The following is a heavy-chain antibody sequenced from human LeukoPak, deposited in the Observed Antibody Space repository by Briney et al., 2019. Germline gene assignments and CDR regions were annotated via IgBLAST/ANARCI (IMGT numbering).Heavy chain of an antibody. Sequence: GGSLRLPCVASGFTFSSYWMSWVRQAPGKGLEWVANIKQDGSEKYYVDSVKGRFTISRDNAKNSLYLQMNSLRAEDTAVYYCARDGAVAGAFDIWGQGTMVTVSS. D-gene: IGHD6-19*01. CDR1: GFTFSSYW. CDR3: ARDGAVAGAFDI. V-gene: IGHV3-7*01. CDR2: IKQDGSEK. J-gene: IGHJ3*02.